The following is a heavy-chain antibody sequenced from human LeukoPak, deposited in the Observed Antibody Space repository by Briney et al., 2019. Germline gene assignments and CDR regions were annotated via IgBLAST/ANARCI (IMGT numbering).Heavy chain of an antibody. CDR2: ICSSSSYI. V-gene: IGHV3-21*01. D-gene: IGHD6-19*01. CDR3: AKGTVWYSSGWYGGNWFDP. J-gene: IGHJ5*02. Sequence: GGSLRLSCAPSVFTFSRYSMNWVREAPGKGVEWVSSICSSSSYIYYADSVKGRFTISRDNAKNSLYLQMKRLRAEDRALCYCAKGTVWYSSGWYGGNWFDPWGQGSLVTVSS. CDR1: VFTFSRYS.